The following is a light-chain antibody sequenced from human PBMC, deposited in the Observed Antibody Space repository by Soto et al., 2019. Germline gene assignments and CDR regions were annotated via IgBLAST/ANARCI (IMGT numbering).Light chain of an antibody. J-gene: IGLJ2*01. CDR1: SSDVGGYNY. CDR2: DVS. Sequence: QSVLTQPRSVSGSPGQSVTISCTGTSSDVGGYNYVSWYQQHPGKAPKLMIYDVSKRPSGVPDRFSGSKSGYTASLTISGLQAEDEADYFCCSYAGSYTFVFGGGTQLTVL. CDR3: CSYAGSYTFV. V-gene: IGLV2-11*01.